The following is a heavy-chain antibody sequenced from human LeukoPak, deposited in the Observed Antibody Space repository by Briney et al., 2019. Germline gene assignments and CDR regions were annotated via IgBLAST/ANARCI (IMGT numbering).Heavy chain of an antibody. D-gene: IGHD3-3*01. V-gene: IGHV4-31*03. Sequence: SETLSLTCTVSGGSISSGGYYWSSIRQHPGKGLEWIGYIYYSGSTYYNPSLKSRVTISVDTSKNQFSLKLSSVTAADTAVYYCARGVWSGYHFDYWGQGTLVTVSS. CDR1: GGSISSGGYY. CDR3: ARGVWSGYHFDY. CDR2: IYYSGST. J-gene: IGHJ4*02.